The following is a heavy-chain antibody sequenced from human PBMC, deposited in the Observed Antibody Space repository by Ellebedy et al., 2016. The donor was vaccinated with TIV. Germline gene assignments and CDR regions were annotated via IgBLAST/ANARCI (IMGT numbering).Heavy chain of an antibody. Sequence: GGSLRLSCAVSGFTFSSHWMHWVRQAPGKGLVWVSRINTDGSETNYADSVKGRFTISRDNAKNTLFLQMDSLGVEDTAVYYCARGGYSWLYFDYWGQGTLVTVSS. V-gene: IGHV3-74*01. D-gene: IGHD1-1*01. CDR2: INTDGSET. J-gene: IGHJ4*02. CDR3: ARGGYSWLYFDY. CDR1: GFTFSSHW.